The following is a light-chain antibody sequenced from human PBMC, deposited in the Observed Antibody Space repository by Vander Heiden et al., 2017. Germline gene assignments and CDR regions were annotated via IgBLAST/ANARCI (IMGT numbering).Light chain of an antibody. Sequence: QSALTQPASVSGSPGQSITISCTVTSSGVGRYDLVSWYQQHPGKAPKLIIYEVDKRPSGVSNRFSGSKSGNTASLTISGLQAEDEADYFCCSYGRRTFGGGTKLTVL. J-gene: IGLJ2*01. CDR1: SSGVGRYDL. V-gene: IGLV2-23*02. CDR2: EVD. CDR3: CSYGRRT.